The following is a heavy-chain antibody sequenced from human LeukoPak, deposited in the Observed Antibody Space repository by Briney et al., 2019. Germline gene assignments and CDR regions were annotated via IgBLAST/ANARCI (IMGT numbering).Heavy chain of an antibody. Sequence: GGSLGLSCAASGFTFSSYAMSWVRQAPGKGLEWVSAISGSGGSTYYADSVKGRFTISRDNSKNTLYLQMNSLRAEDTAVYYCAKCPLGEYYDILTGYYQRYYYYGMDVWGQGTTVTVSS. CDR3: AKCPLGEYYDILTGYYQRYYYYGMDV. CDR2: ISGSGGST. V-gene: IGHV3-23*01. D-gene: IGHD3-9*01. CDR1: GFTFSSYA. J-gene: IGHJ6*02.